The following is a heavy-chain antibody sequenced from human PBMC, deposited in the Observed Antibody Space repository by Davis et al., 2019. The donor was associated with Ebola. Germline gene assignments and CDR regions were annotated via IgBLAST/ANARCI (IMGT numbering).Heavy chain of an antibody. CDR3: ARDRTMVRGVIIEYYYVMDV. J-gene: IGHJ6*02. Sequence: GGSLRLSCAASGFTFSSYEMNWVRQAPGKGLEWVSYISSSGRTIYYADSVKGRFTISRDNAKNSLYLQMNSLRAEDTAVYYCARDRTMVRGVIIEYYYVMDVWGQRTTVTVSS. D-gene: IGHD3-10*01. V-gene: IGHV3-48*03. CDR1: GFTFSSYE. CDR2: ISSSGRTI.